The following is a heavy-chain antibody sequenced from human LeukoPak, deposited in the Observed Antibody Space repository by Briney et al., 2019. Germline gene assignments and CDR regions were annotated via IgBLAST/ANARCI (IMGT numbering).Heavy chain of an antibody. CDR3: ARDSPLFYYDSSGYDY. Sequence: GASVKVSCKVSGYTFTSYGISWVRQAPGQGLEWMGWISAYNGNTNYAQKLQGRVTMTTDTSTSTAYMGLRSLRSDDTAVYYCARDSPLFYYDSSGYDYWGQGTLVTVSS. CDR2: ISAYNGNT. V-gene: IGHV1-18*01. J-gene: IGHJ4*02. CDR1: GYTFTSYG. D-gene: IGHD3-22*01.